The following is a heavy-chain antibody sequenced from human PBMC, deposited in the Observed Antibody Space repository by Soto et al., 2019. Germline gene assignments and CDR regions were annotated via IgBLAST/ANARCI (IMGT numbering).Heavy chain of an antibody. CDR3: ARSVEGHFDY. CDR2: ITSDTNTI. J-gene: IGHJ4*02. Sequence: EVQLVESGGGLVQPGGSLRLTCVASGFPFIIYSMNWVCQAPGKGLEWSSYITSDTNTIKYADSVEGRLTISRDNAKNLVYLQMNSLRDEDTAVYFCARSVEGHFDYWGQGAVVTVSS. V-gene: IGHV3-48*02. CDR1: GFPFIIYS. D-gene: IGHD6-19*01.